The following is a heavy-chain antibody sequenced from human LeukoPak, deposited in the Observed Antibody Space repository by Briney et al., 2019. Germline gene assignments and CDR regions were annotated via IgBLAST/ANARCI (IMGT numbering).Heavy chain of an antibody. Sequence: PGGSLRLSCAASGFTFSSNAMSWVRQAPGKGREWVSGISGNGDSTYYADSAKGRFTISRDNSQNTLYLQMKTLRAEDTAVYYCSTSPSFGSSWYQFNYWGQGALVIVSS. CDR2: ISGNGDST. J-gene: IGHJ4*02. D-gene: IGHD6-13*01. V-gene: IGHV3-23*01. CDR1: GFTFSSNA. CDR3: STSPSFGSSWYQFNY.